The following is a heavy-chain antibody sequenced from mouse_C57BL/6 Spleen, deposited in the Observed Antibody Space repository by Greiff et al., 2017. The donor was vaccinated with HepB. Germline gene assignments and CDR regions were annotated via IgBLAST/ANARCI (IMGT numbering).Heavy chain of an antibody. J-gene: IGHJ3*01. CDR1: GYTFTDYY. CDR3: ARREPAWFAY. CDR2: INPYNGGT. V-gene: IGHV1-19*01. Sequence: VQLQQSGPVLVKPGASVKMSCKASGYTFTDYYMNWVKQSHGKSLEWIGVINPYNGGTSYNQKFKGKATLTVDKSSSTAYMELNSLTSEDSAVYYCARREPAWFAYWGQGTLVTVSA.